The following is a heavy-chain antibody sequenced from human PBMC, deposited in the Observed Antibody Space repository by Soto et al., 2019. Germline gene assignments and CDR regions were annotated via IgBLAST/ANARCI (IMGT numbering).Heavy chain of an antibody. CDR3: ARGGWGFWSGYQQGVDY. CDR2: INHSGST. Sequence: QVQLQQWGAGLLKPSETLSLTCAVYGGSFSGYYWSGIRQPPGKGLEWIGEINHSGSTNYNPSLNSRVPISVDTAKNQFSLKLSSVTAADTAVYYGARGGWGFWSGYQQGVDYCGQGTLVTVSS. CDR1: GGSFSGYY. J-gene: IGHJ4*02. D-gene: IGHD3-3*01. V-gene: IGHV4-34*01.